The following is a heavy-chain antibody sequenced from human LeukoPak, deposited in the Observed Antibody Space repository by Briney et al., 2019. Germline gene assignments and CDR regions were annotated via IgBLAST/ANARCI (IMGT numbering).Heavy chain of an antibody. D-gene: IGHD4-17*01. CDR3: ARASRTYFGDYLYYFDS. CDR1: GYTFSDYD. V-gene: IGHV1-8*01. J-gene: IGHJ4*02. Sequence: ASVKVSCKASGYTFSDYDINWVRHATGQGLEWMVWMNPKSGNTGYAQNFQGRVTMTRNSSITTSYMELSSLRSEDTAVYYCARASRTYFGDYLYYFDSWGQGTLVTVSS. CDR2: MNPKSGNT.